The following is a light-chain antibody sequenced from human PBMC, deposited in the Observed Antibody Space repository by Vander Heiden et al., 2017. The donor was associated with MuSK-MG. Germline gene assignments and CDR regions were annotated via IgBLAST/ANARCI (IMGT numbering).Light chain of an antibody. V-gene: IGKV3-20*01. CDR2: GAS. CDR3: QCYGNSAFT. J-gene: IGKJ3*01. Sequence: EIVLTQSPGTLSLSPGERATLSCRASQSIDSSYLAWYQQKPGRAPRLLIYGASSRAAGFPDRFSGSRSGTDFTLSISGLEPEDFAVYYCQCYGNSAFTFGHASKVDIK. CDR1: QSIDSSY.